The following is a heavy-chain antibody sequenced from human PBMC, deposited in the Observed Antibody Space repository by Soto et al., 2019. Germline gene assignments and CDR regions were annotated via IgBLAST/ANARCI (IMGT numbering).Heavy chain of an antibody. D-gene: IGHD3-3*01. V-gene: IGHV1-18*01. J-gene: IGHJ3*02. Sequence: ASVTVSCQASGYTFTRYGISWVRQAPGQGLEWMGWISAYNGNTNYAQKLQGRVTMTTDTSTSTAYMELRSLRSDDTAVYYCARVSGWSGYHDAFDIWGQGTMVTVSS. CDR3: ARVSGWSGYHDAFDI. CDR2: ISAYNGNT. CDR1: GYTFTRYG.